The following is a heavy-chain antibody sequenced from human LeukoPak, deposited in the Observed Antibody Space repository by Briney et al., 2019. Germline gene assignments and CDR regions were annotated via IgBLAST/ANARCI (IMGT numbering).Heavy chain of an antibody. V-gene: IGHV3-9*01. Sequence: GRSLRLSCAASGFTFDDYAMHWVRQAPGKGLEGVSGISWNSGSIGYADSVKGRFTISRDNAKNSLYLQMNSLRAEDTALYYCAKDSRMITFGGVIVRAFYWGQGTLVTVSS. CDR1: GFTFDDYA. J-gene: IGHJ4*02. CDR2: ISWNSGSI. CDR3: AKDSRMITFGGVIVRAFY. D-gene: IGHD3-16*02.